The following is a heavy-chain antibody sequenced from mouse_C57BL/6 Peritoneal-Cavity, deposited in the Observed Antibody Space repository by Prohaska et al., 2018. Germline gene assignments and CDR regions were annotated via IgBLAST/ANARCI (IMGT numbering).Heavy chain of an antibody. J-gene: IGHJ2*01. D-gene: IGHD1-1*01. CDR3: ASPVYYYGSSYDY. CDR2: IHLNSGST. CDR1: GYTFTSYW. V-gene: IGHV1-64*01. Sequence: QVQLQQPGAELVKPGASVKLSCKASGYTFTSYWMHWVKQRPGQGIEWIGMIHLNSGSTNYNEKFKRTATMTVDKSSSSAYMQLSSLTSEHSAVYYCASPVYYYGSSYDYWGQGTTLTVSS.